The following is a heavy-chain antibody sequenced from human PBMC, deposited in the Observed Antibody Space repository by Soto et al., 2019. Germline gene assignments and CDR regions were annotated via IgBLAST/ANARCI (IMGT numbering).Heavy chain of an antibody. CDR2: IYYSGST. V-gene: IGHV4-59*08. J-gene: IGHJ4*02. CDR3: ARHSGYSSLRRFDY. CDR1: GGSISSYY. Sequence: SETLSLTCTVSGGSISSYYWSWIRQPPGKGLEWIGYIYYSGSTNYNPSLKSRVTISVDTSKNQFSLKLSSVTAADTAVYYCARHSGYSSLRRFDYWGQGTLVTVSS. D-gene: IGHD6-13*01.